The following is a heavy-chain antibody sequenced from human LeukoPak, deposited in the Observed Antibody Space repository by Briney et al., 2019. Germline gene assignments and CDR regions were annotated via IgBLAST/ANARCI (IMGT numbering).Heavy chain of an antibody. V-gene: IGHV1-8*01. D-gene: IGHD3-22*01. CDR2: MNPNSGNT. J-gene: IGHJ4*02. CDR1: GYTFTSYD. CDR3: ARGVRYYYDSSGCNPFDY. Sequence: GASVKVSCKASGYTFTSYDINWVRQATGQGLEWMGWMNPNSGNTGYAQKFQGRVTMTRNTSISTAYMELSSLRSEDTAVYYCARGVRYYYDSSGCNPFDYSRQGTLVTVSS.